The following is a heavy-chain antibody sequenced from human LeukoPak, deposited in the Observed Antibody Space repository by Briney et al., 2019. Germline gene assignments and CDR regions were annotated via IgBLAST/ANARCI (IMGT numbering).Heavy chain of an antibody. CDR1: GYTFTSYD. V-gene: IGHV1-8*01. CDR3: FFFRAEAGIRDFDWFLRTTPLDY. J-gene: IGHJ4*02. CDR2: MNPNSGNT. Sequence: GASVKVSCKASGYTFTSYDINWVRQATGQGLKWKGWMNPNSGNTGYAQKFQGRVTMNRNTSISTAYMELSSLRSEDTAVYYCFFFRAEAGIRDFDWFLRTTPLDYWGQGTLVTVSS. D-gene: IGHD3-9*01.